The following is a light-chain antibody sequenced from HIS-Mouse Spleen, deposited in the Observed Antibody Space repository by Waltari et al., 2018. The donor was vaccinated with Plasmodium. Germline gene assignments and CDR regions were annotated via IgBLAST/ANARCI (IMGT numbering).Light chain of an antibody. CDR2: EDS. CDR3: YSTDSSGNHRV. J-gene: IGLJ3*02. Sequence: SSALTQPPSVSVSPGQTARITCSGDALPKKYAYRYQQKSGQAPVLVIYEDSKRPSGIPERFSGSSSGTMATLTISGAQVEDEADYYCYSTDSSGNHRVFGGGTKLTVL. CDR1: ALPKKY. V-gene: IGLV3-10*01.